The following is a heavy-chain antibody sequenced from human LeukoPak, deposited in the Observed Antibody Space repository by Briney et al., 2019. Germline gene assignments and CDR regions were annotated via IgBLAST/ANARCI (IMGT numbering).Heavy chain of an antibody. CDR3: VAALFRVNVVRGPTAFDY. J-gene: IGHJ4*02. CDR1: GGSINNYY. CDR2: IHSSGST. V-gene: IGHV4-4*07. Sequence: SETLSLTCSFSGGSINNYYWSWLRQPAGKGLEWIGLIHSSGSTSYNPSLQSRLTMSIDTSKKQVSLNLKSATAADTAVYYCVAALFRVNVVRGPTAFDYWGQGTLVTVSS. D-gene: IGHD3-10*01.